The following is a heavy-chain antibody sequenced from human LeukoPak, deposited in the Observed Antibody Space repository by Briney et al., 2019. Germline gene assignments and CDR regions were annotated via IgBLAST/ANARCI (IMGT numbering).Heavy chain of an antibody. J-gene: IGHJ5*02. CDR1: GFIFTDYG. D-gene: IGHD5-18*01. V-gene: IGHV3-21*01. CDR3: ARDPPPAYVDTAMATT. Sequence: GGSLRLSCAASGFIFTDYGMHWVRQAPGKGLEWVSSISSSSSYIYYADSVKGRFTISRDNAKNSLYLQMNSLRAEDTAVYYCARDPPPAYVDTAMATTWGQGTLVTVSS. CDR2: ISSSSSYI.